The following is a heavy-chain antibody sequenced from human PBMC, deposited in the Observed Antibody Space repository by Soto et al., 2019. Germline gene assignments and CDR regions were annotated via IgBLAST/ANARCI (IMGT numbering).Heavy chain of an antibody. CDR2: IIPIFGTA. CDR3: ARDSDPWYCSSTSCSHRYYYYYGMDV. CDR1: GGTFSSYA. V-gene: IGHV1-69*13. J-gene: IGHJ6*02. D-gene: IGHD2-2*01. Sequence: ASVKVSCKASGGTFSSYAISWVRQAPGQGLEWMGGIIPIFGTANYAQKFQGRVTITADESTSTAYMELSSLGTEDTAMYYCARDSDPWYCSSTSCSHRYYYYYGMDVWGQGTTVTVSS.